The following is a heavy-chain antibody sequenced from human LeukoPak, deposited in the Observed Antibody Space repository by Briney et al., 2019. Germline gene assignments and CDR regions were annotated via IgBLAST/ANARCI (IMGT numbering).Heavy chain of an antibody. V-gene: IGHV3-23*01. J-gene: IGHJ4*02. CDR3: AKALYDTTGGGY. Sequence: PGGSLRLSCAASGFTFSSYAMSWVRQAPGKGLEWVSAISGSGGSTYYADSVKGRFTISRDNSKNTVILQMSSLRVEDTAVYYCAKALYDTTGGGYWGQGTLVTVSS. CDR1: GFTFSSYA. CDR2: ISGSGGST. D-gene: IGHD2-8*02.